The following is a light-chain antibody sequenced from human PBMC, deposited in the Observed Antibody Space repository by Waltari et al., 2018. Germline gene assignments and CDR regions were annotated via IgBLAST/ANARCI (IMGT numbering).Light chain of an antibody. Sequence: DIQMTQSPSSLSSSLGDRVTITCRASRGIDAYLNWYQQQPGKAPKLLIYDASTLQRGVPTRCSGGGIGTDFSLTISDLQPEDFATYFCQQSYSAPFTFGRGTRLE. CDR3: QQSYSAPFT. CDR1: RGIDAY. V-gene: IGKV1-39*01. CDR2: DAS. J-gene: IGKJ5*01.